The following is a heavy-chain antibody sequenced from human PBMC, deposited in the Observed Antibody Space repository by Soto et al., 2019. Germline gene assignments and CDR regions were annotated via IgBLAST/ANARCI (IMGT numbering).Heavy chain of an antibody. Sequence: SETLSLTCTVSGGSISSSSYYWGWIRQPPGKGLEWIGSIYYSGSTYYNPSLKSRVTISVDTSKNQFSLKLSSVTAADTAVYYCAKIAARTGIYAFDIWGQGTMVTVSS. CDR2: IYYSGST. J-gene: IGHJ3*02. V-gene: IGHV4-39*01. D-gene: IGHD6-6*01. CDR1: GGSISSSSYY. CDR3: AKIAARTGIYAFDI.